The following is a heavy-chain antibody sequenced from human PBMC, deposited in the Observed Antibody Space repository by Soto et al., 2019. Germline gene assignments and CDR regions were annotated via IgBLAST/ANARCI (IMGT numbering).Heavy chain of an antibody. CDR1: GFTFGNYD. J-gene: IGHJ4*02. V-gene: IGHV3-23*01. D-gene: IGHD6-19*01. Sequence: VPLLESGGGLIQPGGSLRLSCAASGFTFGNYDMSWVRQAPGEGLEWVSGIRGSGDTYYADSFQGRFIISRDNSENTVYLQMNSLRAEDTAVYYCATISWSGGRFGGYWGQGTLVTVSS. CDR3: ATISWSGGRFGGY. CDR2: IRGSGDT.